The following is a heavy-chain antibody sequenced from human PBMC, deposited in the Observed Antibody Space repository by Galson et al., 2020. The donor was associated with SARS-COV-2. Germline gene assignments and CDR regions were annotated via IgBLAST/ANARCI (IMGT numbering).Heavy chain of an antibody. D-gene: IGHD3-22*01. V-gene: IGHV4-59*08. J-gene: IGHJ6*02. CDR3: ARHEDYDSSGGWSLRVPYYYYGMDV. CDR1: GGSISSYY. Sequence: SETLSLTFTAPGGSISSYYWSWIRQPPGKGLEWIGYIYYIGSTNYNPSPKSRVTISVDTSKNQFSLKLSSVTAVDTAVYYCARHEDYDSSGGWSLRVPYYYYGMDVWGQGTTVTVSS. CDR2: IYYIGST.